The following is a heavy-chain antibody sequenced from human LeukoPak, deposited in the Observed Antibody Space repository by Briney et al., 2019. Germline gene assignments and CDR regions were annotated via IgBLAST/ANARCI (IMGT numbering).Heavy chain of an antibody. Sequence: SETLSLTCAVYGGSFSGYYWSWIRQSPGRGLEWVGQINDSGDTDYNPSLKSRVTISIGTSKQQFSLRLRSVTAADKALYYCARESSTWNSFEYWGQGTAVTVSS. CDR2: INDSGDT. CDR1: GGSFSGYY. J-gene: IGHJ4*02. CDR3: ARESSTWNSFEY. V-gene: IGHV4-34*01. D-gene: IGHD6-6*01.